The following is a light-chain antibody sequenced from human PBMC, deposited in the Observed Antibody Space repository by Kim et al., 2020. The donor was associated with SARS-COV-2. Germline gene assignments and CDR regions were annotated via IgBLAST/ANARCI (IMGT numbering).Light chain of an antibody. J-gene: IGLJ2*01. CDR3: QASDSSPVV. CDR1: KLRDTY. Sequence: VSPGQTASITCSGDKLRDTYSFWYQQKPGQSPVLVIYQDSKRPSGIPERFSGSNSGNTATLTVSGTQAMDEADYYCQASDSSPVVFGGGTQLTVL. V-gene: IGLV3-1*01. CDR2: QDS.